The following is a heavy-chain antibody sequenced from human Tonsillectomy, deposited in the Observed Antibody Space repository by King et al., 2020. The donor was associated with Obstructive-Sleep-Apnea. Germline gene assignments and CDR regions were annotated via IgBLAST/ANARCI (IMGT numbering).Heavy chain of an antibody. Sequence: VQLVESGGGVVQPGRSLRLSCAASGFTFSNYGMHWVRQAPGKGLEWVAVIWYDGSNKYYADSVKGRFNISRDNSKNTLYLHMNSLRAEDTAVYYCARDPSYSIPYYFDYWGQGTLVTVSS. D-gene: IGHD4-11*01. J-gene: IGHJ4*02. V-gene: IGHV3-33*01. CDR2: IWYDGSNK. CDR3: ARDPSYSIPYYFDY. CDR1: GFTFSNYG.